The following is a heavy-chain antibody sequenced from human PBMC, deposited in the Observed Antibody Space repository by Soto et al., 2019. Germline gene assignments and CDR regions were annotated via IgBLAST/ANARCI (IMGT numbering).Heavy chain of an antibody. J-gene: IGHJ6*02. D-gene: IGHD2-2*01. CDR1: GFTFSSYS. CDR3: ARDSRSSTSCRKTDYYYYGMDV. V-gene: IGHV3-21*01. CDR2: ISSSSSYI. Sequence: GGSLRLSCAASGFTFSSYSMNWVRQAPGKGLGWVSSISSSSSYIYYADSVKGRFTISRDNAKNSLYLQMNSLRAADTAVYYCARDSRSSTSCRKTDYYYYGMDVWGQGTTVTVSS.